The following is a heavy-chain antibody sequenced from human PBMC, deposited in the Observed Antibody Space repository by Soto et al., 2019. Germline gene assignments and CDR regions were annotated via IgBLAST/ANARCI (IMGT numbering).Heavy chain of an antibody. Sequence: SETLSLTCTVSGGSISSYYWSWIRQPPGKGLEWIGYIYYSGSTNYNPSLKSRVTISVDTSKNQFSLKLSSVTAADTAVYYCARDGFDGYYDILTGYYKGAFDIWGQGTMVNV. V-gene: IGHV4-59*01. CDR2: IYYSGST. J-gene: IGHJ3*02. CDR1: GGSISSYY. D-gene: IGHD3-9*01. CDR3: ARDGFDGYYDILTGYYKGAFDI.